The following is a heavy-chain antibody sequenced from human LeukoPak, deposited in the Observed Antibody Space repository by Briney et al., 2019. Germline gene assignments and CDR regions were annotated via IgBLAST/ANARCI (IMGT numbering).Heavy chain of an antibody. CDR2: INPNSGGT. CDR1: GYTFTGYY. V-gene: IGHV1-2*02. CDR3: ARDLRTWRYGYYYYYMDV. Sequence: GASVKVSCKASGYTFTGYYMHWVRQAPGQGLEWMGWINPNSGGTNYAQKFQGRVTMTRDTSISTAYMELSRLRSDDTAVYYCARDLRTWRYGYYYYYMDVWGKGTTVTVSS. J-gene: IGHJ6*03. D-gene: IGHD4-17*01.